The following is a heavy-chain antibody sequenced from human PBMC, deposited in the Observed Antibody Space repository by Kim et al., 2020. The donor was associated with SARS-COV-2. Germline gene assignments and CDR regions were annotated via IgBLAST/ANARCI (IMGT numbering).Heavy chain of an antibody. J-gene: IGHJ4*02. Sequence: GGSLRLSCTASGFTFGDYAMSWFRQAPGKGLEWVGFIRSKAYGGTTEYAASVKDRFTISRDDSKSIPYLQMNSLKTEDTAVYYSTRASPVTPETLWGQGTLVTVSS. CDR2: IRSKAYGGTT. CDR1: GFTFGDYA. D-gene: IGHD4-17*01. V-gene: IGHV3-49*03. CDR3: TRASPVTPETL.